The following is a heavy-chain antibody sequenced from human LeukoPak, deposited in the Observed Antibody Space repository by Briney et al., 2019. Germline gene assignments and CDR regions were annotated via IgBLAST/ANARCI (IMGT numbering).Heavy chain of an antibody. CDR3: ARDIVVVPAASYHYYYYMDV. Sequence: SETLSLTCTVSGGSISSYYWSWIRQPPGKGLEWIWRIYTSGSTNYNPSLKSRVTMSVDTSKNQFSLKLSSVTAADTAVYYCARDIVVVPAASYHYYYYMDVWGKGTTVTVSS. J-gene: IGHJ6*03. D-gene: IGHD2-2*01. CDR1: GGSISSYY. CDR2: IYTSGST. V-gene: IGHV4-4*07.